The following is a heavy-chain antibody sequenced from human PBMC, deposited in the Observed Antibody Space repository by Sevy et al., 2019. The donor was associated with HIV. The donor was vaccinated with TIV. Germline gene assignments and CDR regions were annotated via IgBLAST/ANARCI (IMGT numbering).Heavy chain of an antibody. CDR2: ISSSSSYI. D-gene: IGHD4-17*01. J-gene: IGHJ4*02. CDR3: AGGGAGSNYMTTGTTTLNY. Sequence: GGSLRLSCAASGFTFSSYSMNWVRQAPGKGLEWVSSISSSSSYIYYADSVKGRFTISRDNAKNSLYLQMNSLGAEDTAVYYCAGGGAGSNYMTTGTTTLNYWGQGTLVTVSS. V-gene: IGHV3-21*01. CDR1: GFTFSSYS.